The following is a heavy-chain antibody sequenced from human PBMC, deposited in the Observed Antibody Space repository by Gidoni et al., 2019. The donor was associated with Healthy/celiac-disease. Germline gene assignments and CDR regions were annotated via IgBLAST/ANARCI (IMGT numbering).Heavy chain of an antibody. CDR1: GYRFTSYW. V-gene: IGHV5-51*03. D-gene: IGHD2-21*02. Sequence: EVQLVKSGAEVKKPGESLKISCKGSGYRFTSYWIGGVRQMPGKCLEWTGIIYPGDSDTSYSPSSQGQVTISADKSISTAYLQWSSLKASDTAMYYCARYCGGDCYYYYGMDVWGQGTTVTVSS. CDR3: ARYCGGDCYYYYGMDV. J-gene: IGHJ6*02. CDR2: IYPGDSDT.